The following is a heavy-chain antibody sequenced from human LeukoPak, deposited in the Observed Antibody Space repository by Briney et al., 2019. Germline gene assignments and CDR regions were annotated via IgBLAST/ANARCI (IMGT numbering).Heavy chain of an antibody. D-gene: IGHD6-13*01. CDR2: IYYSGST. J-gene: IGHJ4*02. CDR3: ARDSGYSSSTFDY. Sequence: SETLSLTCTVSGGSISSSSYYWGWIRQPPGKGLEWIGSIYYSGSTYYNPSLKSRVTISVDTSKNQFSLKLSSVTAADTAVYYCARDSGYSSSTFDYWGQGTLVTVSS. CDR1: GGSISSSSYY. V-gene: IGHV4-39*07.